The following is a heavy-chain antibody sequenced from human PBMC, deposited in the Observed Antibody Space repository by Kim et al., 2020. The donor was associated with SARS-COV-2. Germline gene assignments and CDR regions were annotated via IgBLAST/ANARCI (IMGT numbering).Heavy chain of an antibody. CDR3: ATPPLYCGGDCFLDY. Sequence: ASVKVSCKVSGYTLTELSMHWVRQAPGKGLEWMGGFDPEDGETIYAQKFQGRVTMTEDTSTDTAYMELSSLRSEDTAVYYCATPPLYCGGDCFLDYWGQGTLVTVSS. CDR2: FDPEDGET. D-gene: IGHD2-21*02. V-gene: IGHV1-24*01. CDR1: GYTLTELS. J-gene: IGHJ4*02.